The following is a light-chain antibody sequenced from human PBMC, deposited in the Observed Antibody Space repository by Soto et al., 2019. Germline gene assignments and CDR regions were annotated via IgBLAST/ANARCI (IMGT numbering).Light chain of an antibody. Sequence: EIVLTQSPGTLSLSPGERATLSCRASQNVGSNYLAWYQQKPGQAPRLLIYGASSRTTGIPDRFSGSGSGTDFTLTISRLEPEDFALYSCQQYGSSPFTFGPGTKVDIK. J-gene: IGKJ3*01. V-gene: IGKV3-20*01. CDR3: QQYGSSPFT. CDR2: GAS. CDR1: QNVGSNY.